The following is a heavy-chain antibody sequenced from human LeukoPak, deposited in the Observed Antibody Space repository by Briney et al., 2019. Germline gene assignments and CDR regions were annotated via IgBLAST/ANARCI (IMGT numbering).Heavy chain of an antibody. J-gene: IGHJ4*02. CDR1: GFTFSSYS. V-gene: IGHV3-21*01. Sequence: GGSLRLSCAASGFTFSSYSMNWVRQAPGKGLEWVSSISSYSSHIFYADSVKGRFTISRDNAKNSLYPQMTSLRAEDTAVYYCARDGLLRGEGTLVTVSS. D-gene: IGHD2-21*01. CDR3: ARDGLL. CDR2: ISSYSSHI.